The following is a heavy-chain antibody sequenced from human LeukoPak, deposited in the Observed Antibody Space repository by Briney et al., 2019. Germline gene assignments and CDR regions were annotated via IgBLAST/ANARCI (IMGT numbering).Heavy chain of an antibody. CDR1: GGSISSYY. Sequence: PSETLSLTCTVSGGSISSYYWSWIRQPPGKGLEWIGYIYYSGSTHYNPSLKSRVTISLDTSKNQLSLKMSSVTAADTAVYYCARHWETSSWYVDYWGQGTLVTVSS. D-gene: IGHD6-13*01. V-gene: IGHV4-59*08. CDR3: ARHWETSSWYVDY. J-gene: IGHJ4*02. CDR2: IYYSGST.